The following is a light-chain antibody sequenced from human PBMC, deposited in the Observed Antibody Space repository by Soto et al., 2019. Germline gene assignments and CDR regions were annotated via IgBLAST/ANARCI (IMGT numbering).Light chain of an antibody. J-gene: IGKJ2*01. CDR1: QSVSSSY. CDR2: DAS. CDR3: HQYASLYT. Sequence: VLTQSPGTLSLSPGDRTTLSCRASQSVSSSYLAWYQQKPGQAPRLLIYDASSRATGIPDRFSGSGSGTDFTLTISRLEPEDSAVYFCHQYASLYTFGQGTNLEIK. V-gene: IGKV3-20*01.